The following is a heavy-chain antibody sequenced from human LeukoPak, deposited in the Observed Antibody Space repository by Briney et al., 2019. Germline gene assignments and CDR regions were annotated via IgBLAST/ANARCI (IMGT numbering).Heavy chain of an antibody. CDR3: ARVCSSTSCYRSDAFDI. Sequence: SETLSLTCTVSGGSISSYYWSWIRQPPGKGLEWIGYIYYSGSTNYNPSLKSQVTISVDTSKNQFPLKLSSVTAADTAVYYCARVCSSTSCYRSDAFDIWGQGTMVTVSS. CDR2: IYYSGST. J-gene: IGHJ3*02. CDR1: GGSISSYY. D-gene: IGHD2-2*02. V-gene: IGHV4-59*01.